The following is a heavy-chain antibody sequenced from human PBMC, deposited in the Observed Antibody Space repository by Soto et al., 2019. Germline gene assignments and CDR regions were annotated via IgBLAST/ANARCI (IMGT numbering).Heavy chain of an antibody. CDR2: FDPEDGET. J-gene: IGHJ5*02. CDR1: GYTLTELS. V-gene: IGHV1-24*01. Sequence: ASVKVSCKVSGYTLTELSMHWVRQAPGKGLEWMGGFDPEDGETIYAQKFQGRVTMTEDTSTDTAYMELSSLRSEDTAVYYCATSFEFCSSTSCYIWFDPWGQGTLVTVSS. CDR3: ATSFEFCSSTSCYIWFDP. D-gene: IGHD2-2*02.